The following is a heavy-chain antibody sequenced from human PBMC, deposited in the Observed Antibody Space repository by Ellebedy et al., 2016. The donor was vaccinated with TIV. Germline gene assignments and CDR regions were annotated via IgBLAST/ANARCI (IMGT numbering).Heavy chain of an antibody. CDR3: GYSSSWYRAFDI. CDR1: GFTFSSYG. CDR2: IRYDGSNK. Sequence: GESLKISCAASGFTFSSYGMHWVRQAPGKGLEWVAFIRYDGSNKYYADSVKGRFTISRDNSKNTLYLQMNSLRAEDTAVYYCGYSSSWYRAFDIWGQGTMVTVSS. J-gene: IGHJ3*02. D-gene: IGHD6-13*01. V-gene: IGHV3-30*02.